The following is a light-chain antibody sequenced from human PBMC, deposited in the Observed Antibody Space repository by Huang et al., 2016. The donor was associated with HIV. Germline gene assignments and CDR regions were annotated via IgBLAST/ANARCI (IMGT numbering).Light chain of an antibody. J-gene: IGKJ2*01. CDR1: QSVGSK. CDR2: VAS. V-gene: IGKV3-15*01. CDR3: QQYNNWPYT. Sequence: DTVMTQTPATLSVSHGARDTLSCRASQSVGSKLALFQQKPGQAPRLLIDVASTRATGIPARFSGSGSGTEFTLTISSLQSEDFAGYYCQQYNNWPYTFGQGTKLEIK.